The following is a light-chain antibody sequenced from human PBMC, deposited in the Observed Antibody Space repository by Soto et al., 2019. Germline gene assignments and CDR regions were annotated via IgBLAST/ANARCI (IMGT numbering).Light chain of an antibody. J-gene: IGKJ4*01. Sequence: EIVLMQSPGTLSLSPGETATLSCRARQTVRSTYLAWYQQKPGQAPRLLIYGASTRATGIPDRFSGSGSGTDFTLTISRPAPEDFAVYYCQQFGTSPPVTFGGGTKVE. V-gene: IGKV3-20*01. CDR1: QTVRSTY. CDR2: GAS. CDR3: QQFGTSPPVT.